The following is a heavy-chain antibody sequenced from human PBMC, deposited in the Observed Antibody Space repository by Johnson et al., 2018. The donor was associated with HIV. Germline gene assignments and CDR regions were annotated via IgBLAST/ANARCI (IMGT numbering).Heavy chain of an antibody. Sequence: QVQLVESGGGVVQPGRSLRLSCAASGFTFSSYGMHWVRPAPGKGLEWVAVISYDGSNKYYADSVQGRFTISRDNSKNMLYLQMNSLRAEDTAVYYCAKDSDKWAISGDDAFDIWGQGTMVTVSS. CDR3: AKDSDKWAISGDDAFDI. CDR2: ISYDGSNK. CDR1: GFTFSSYG. V-gene: IGHV3-30*18. D-gene: IGHD1-26*01. J-gene: IGHJ3*02.